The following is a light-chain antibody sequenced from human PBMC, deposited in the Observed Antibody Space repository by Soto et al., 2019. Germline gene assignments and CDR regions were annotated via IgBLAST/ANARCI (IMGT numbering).Light chain of an antibody. CDR3: QQYGTSPQT. V-gene: IGKV3-20*01. J-gene: IGKJ1*01. CDR1: QSVSSSY. CDR2: DTF. Sequence: EIVLPQSPGTLALSPGERATLSCRASQSVSSSYLAWYQQKPGQAPRLLIYDTFSRATDIPDRFSGSGSGTDFTLTISGLEPEDFAVYYCQQYGTSPQTFGQGTKVDIK.